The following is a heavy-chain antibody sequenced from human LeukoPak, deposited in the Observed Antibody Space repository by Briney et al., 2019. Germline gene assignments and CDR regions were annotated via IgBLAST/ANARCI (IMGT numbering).Heavy chain of an antibody. Sequence: GGSLRLSCAASGFTFSSYAMHWVRQAPGKGLEWVAVISYDGSNKYYADSVKGRFTISRDNSKNTLYLQMNSLRAEDTAVYYCARERRGYSYGLDYWGQGTLVTVS. CDR3: ARERRGYSYGLDY. J-gene: IGHJ4*02. CDR2: ISYDGSNK. D-gene: IGHD5-18*01. V-gene: IGHV3-30*04. CDR1: GFTFSSYA.